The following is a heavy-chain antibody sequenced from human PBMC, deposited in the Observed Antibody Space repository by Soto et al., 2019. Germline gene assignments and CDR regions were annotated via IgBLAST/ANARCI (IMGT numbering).Heavy chain of an antibody. Sequence: TLSLTCAVSSGSISSSNWWSWVRQPPGKGLEWIGEIYHSGSTNYNPSLKSRVTISVDKSKNQFSLKLSSVTAADTAVYYCARVGRFLEWLSDFRGAFDIWGQGTMVTVSS. J-gene: IGHJ3*02. D-gene: IGHD3-3*01. CDR3: ARVGRFLEWLSDFRGAFDI. CDR2: IYHSGST. CDR1: SGSISSSNW. V-gene: IGHV4-4*02.